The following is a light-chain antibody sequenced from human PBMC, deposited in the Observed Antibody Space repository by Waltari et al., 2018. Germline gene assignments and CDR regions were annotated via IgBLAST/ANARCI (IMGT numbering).Light chain of an antibody. CDR3: QQYHSFPYS. V-gene: IGKV1-5*03. CDR2: STS. Sequence: DVQMTQSPSSLSASVGDRVTVTCRPSQSISNWLAWYQQKPGKAPQLLTYSTSTVDTGVPSRFSGSGSGTEFSLTISSLQPDDFATYYCQQYHSFPYSFGQGTRLEI. CDR1: QSISNW. J-gene: IGKJ2*01.